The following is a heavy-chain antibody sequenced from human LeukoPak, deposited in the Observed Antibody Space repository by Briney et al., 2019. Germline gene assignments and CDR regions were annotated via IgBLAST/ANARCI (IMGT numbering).Heavy chain of an antibody. D-gene: IGHD1-26*01. Sequence: GRSLRLSCAASGFTFSSYVMHWVRQAPGKGLEWVAVISYDGSNKYYADSVKGRFTISRDNSKNTLSLQMNSLRAEDTAVYYCARVRQSGSPLDYWGQGTLVTVSS. V-gene: IGHV3-30-3*01. J-gene: IGHJ4*02. CDR3: ARVRQSGSPLDY. CDR2: ISYDGSNK. CDR1: GFTFSSYV.